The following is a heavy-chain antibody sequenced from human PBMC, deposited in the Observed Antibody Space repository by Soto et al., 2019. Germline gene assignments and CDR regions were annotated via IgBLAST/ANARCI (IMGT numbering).Heavy chain of an antibody. V-gene: IGHV4-59*08. CDR3: ARMGFGALHGLVDV. J-gene: IGHJ6*02. CDR1: GGSISSYH. D-gene: IGHD3-10*01. CDR2: VHYSWGS. Sequence: QVQLQESGPGLVKPSETLSLSCTVSGGSISSYHWSWIRQTPGKGLEWIGYVHYSWGSNYNPSLKSRVAISLDTSKRQFSLKLPSVTATDPAVYYCARMGFGALHGLVDVWCQGTTVTVSS.